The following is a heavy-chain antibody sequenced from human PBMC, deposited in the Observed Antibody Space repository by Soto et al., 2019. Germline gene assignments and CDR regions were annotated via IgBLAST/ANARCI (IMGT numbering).Heavy chain of an antibody. J-gene: IGHJ6*03. CDR3: ARGVVGYDFWSGYYTPNYYYYYMDV. CDR1: GYTFTNFG. V-gene: IGHV1-18*01. CDR2: ISTYNGNS. D-gene: IGHD3-3*01. Sequence: ASVKVSCKASGYTFTNFGINWVRQAPGQGLEWLGWISTYNGNSNYAQKFQGRVTITTDTSTSTAYIELRSLRSDDTAVYYCARGVVGYDFWSGYYTPNYYYYYMDVWGKGTTVTVPS.